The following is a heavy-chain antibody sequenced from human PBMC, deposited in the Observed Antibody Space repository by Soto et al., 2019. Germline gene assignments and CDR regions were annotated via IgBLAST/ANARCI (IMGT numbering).Heavy chain of an antibody. J-gene: IGHJ4*02. D-gene: IGHD3-3*01. CDR3: FLRDFWSGYGLTNDY. CDR2: IKSKTDGGTT. CDR1: GFTFSNAW. V-gene: IGHV3-15*01. Sequence: GGSLRLSCAASGFTFSNAWMSWVRQAPGKGLEWVGRIKSKTDGGTTDYAAPVKGRFTISRDDSKNTLYLQMNSLKTEDTAVYYCFLRDFWSGYGLTNDYWGQGTLVTVSS.